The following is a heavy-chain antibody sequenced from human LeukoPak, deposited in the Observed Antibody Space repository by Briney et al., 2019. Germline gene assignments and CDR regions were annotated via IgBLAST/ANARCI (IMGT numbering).Heavy chain of an antibody. Sequence: ASVKVSCKASGYTFTGYYIHWVRQAPGQGLEWMGWINSNGGATNYAQKFQGRVTMTRDTSISTAYMELTRLTSDDTAVYYCARDQSTGGGFWRQGTLVTVSS. V-gene: IGHV1-2*02. J-gene: IGHJ4*02. D-gene: IGHD2-8*02. CDR1: GYTFTGYY. CDR3: ARDQSTGGGF. CDR2: INSNGGAT.